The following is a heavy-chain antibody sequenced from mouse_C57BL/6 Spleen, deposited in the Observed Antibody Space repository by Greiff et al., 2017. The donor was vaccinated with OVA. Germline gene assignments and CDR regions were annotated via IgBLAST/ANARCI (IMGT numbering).Heavy chain of an antibody. CDR3: ARGYDYDPYAMDY. D-gene: IGHD2-4*01. CDR2: IYPGSGST. J-gene: IGHJ4*01. V-gene: IGHV1-55*01. Sequence: QVQLQQPGAELVKPGASVKMSCKASGYTFTSYWITWVKQRPGQGLEWIGDIYPGSGSTNYNEKFKSKATVTVDTSSSTAYMQLSSLTSEDAAVYYCARGYDYDPYAMDYWGQGTSVTVSS. CDR1: GYTFTSYW.